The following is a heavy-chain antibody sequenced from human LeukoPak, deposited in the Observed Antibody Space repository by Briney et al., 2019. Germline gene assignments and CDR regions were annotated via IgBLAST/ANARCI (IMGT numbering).Heavy chain of an antibody. V-gene: IGHV3-48*02. CDR1: GFTFSTYM. CDR2: INSNSRTI. Sequence: GGSLRLSCAASGFTFSTYMMNWVRQAPGKGLEWVSYINSNSRTIYYADSVKGRFTVSRDNAKNSLYLQMNSLRDEDTAVYYCARDPTISGSYSDYWGQGTLVTVSS. J-gene: IGHJ4*02. CDR3: ARDPTISGSYSDY. D-gene: IGHD1-26*01.